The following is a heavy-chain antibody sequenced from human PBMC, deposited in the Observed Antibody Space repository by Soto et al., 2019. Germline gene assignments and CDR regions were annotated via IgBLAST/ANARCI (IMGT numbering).Heavy chain of an antibody. J-gene: IGHJ3*02. CDR3: ARHLIVVVAHGQASGAFDI. V-gene: IGHV4-59*08. CDR2: IYYSGST. CDR1: GGSISSYY. Sequence: SSETLSLTCTVSGGSISSYYWSWIRQPPGKGLEWIGYIYYSGSTNYNPSLKSRVTISVDTSKNQFSLKLSSVTAADTAVYYCARHLIVVVAHGQASGAFDIWGQGTMVTVSS. D-gene: IGHD2-15*01.